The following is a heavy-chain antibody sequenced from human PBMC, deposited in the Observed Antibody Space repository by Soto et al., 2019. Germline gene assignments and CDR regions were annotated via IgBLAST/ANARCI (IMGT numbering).Heavy chain of an antibody. CDR2: IIPIFGTA. CDR1: GGTFSSYA. V-gene: IGHV1-69*12. Sequence: QVQLVQSGAEVKKPGSSVKVSCKASGGTFSSYAISWVRQAPGQGLEWMGGIIPIFGTANYAQKFQGRVTITADESTSSGYMELSSMRSEDTAVYYCAGPPELTRIYYYYGMDVLGQGTTVTVSS. D-gene: IGHD1-7*01. J-gene: IGHJ6*02. CDR3: AGPPELTRIYYYYGMDV.